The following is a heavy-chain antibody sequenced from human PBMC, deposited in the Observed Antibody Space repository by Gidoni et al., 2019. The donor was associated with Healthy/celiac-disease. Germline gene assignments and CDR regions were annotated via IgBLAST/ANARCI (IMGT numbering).Heavy chain of an antibody. CDR2: IYYSGST. CDR3: ARLGFSGYGLVDY. Sequence: QLQLQESGPGLVKPSETLSLTCTVSGCSISSSSYYWGWIRQPPGKGLEWIGSIYYSGSTYYNPSLKSRVTISVDTSKNQFSLKLSSVTAADTAVYYCARLGFSGYGLVDYWGQGTLVTVSS. CDR1: GCSISSSSYY. V-gene: IGHV4-39*01. J-gene: IGHJ4*02. D-gene: IGHD5-12*01.